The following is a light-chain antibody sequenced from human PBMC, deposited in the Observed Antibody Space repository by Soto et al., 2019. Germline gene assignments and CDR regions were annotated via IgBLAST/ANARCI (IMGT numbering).Light chain of an antibody. Sequence: EIVMTQSPATLSVSPGERATLSCRASQSVSSNLAWYQQKPGQAPRLLIYGASTRATSIPARFGGSGSGTEFTLTISSLQSEDFAVYYCQQYNNWPWTFGQGTKVEIK. J-gene: IGKJ1*01. CDR3: QQYNNWPWT. CDR2: GAS. V-gene: IGKV3-15*01. CDR1: QSVSSN.